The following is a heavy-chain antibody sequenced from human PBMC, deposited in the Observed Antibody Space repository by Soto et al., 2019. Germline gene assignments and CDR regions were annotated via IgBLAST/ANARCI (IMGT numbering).Heavy chain of an antibody. D-gene: IGHD2-2*02. CDR3: AKGGYCSSTSCHIDGMDV. CDR2: ISGSGGST. CDR1: GFTFSSYA. Sequence: EVQLLESGGGLVQPGGSLRLSCAASGFTFSSYAMSWVRQAPGKGLEWVSAISGSGGSTYYADSVKGRFTISRNNSKNTMNLQINSLRAEDTAVYYCAKGGYCSSTSCHIDGMDVWGQGTTVTVSS. J-gene: IGHJ6*02. V-gene: IGHV3-23*01.